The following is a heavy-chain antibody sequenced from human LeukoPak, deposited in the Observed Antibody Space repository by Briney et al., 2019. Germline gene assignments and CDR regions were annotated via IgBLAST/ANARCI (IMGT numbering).Heavy chain of an antibody. Sequence: PGGSLRLSCAASGFTFSSYDMSWVRQAPGKGLEWVSDITGSGGSTYYADSVKGRFTISRDNSENTLFLQMSSLRAEDTAIYYCAKAPTNYDYALGYWGQGTLVTVSS. CDR3: AKAPTNYDYALGY. J-gene: IGHJ4*02. V-gene: IGHV3-23*01. CDR1: GFTFSSYD. D-gene: IGHD3-16*01. CDR2: ITGSGGST.